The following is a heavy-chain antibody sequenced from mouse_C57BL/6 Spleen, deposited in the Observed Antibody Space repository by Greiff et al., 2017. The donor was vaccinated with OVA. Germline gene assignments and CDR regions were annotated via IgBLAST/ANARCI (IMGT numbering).Heavy chain of an antibody. J-gene: IGHJ3*01. CDR2: IYPGSGST. D-gene: IGHD1-1*01. CDR3: AREDNYYGSSHEGAWFAY. V-gene: IGHV1-55*01. CDR1: GYTFTSYW. Sequence: QVQLKQPGAELVKPGASVKMSCKASGYTFTSYWITWVKQRPGQGLEWIGDIYPGSGSTNYNEKFKSKATLTVDTSSSTAYMQLSSLTSEDSAVYYCAREDNYYGSSHEGAWFAYGGQGTLVTVSA.